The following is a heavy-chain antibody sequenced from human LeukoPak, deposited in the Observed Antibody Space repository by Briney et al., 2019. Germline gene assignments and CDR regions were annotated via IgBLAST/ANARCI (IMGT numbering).Heavy chain of an antibody. V-gene: IGHV4-39*07. J-gene: IGHJ4*02. CDR2: ISHSGST. CDR1: GGSISSSSYY. CDR3: ARSKDILTGYCFDY. Sequence: PSETLSLTCTVSGGSISSSSYYWGWIRQPPGKGLEWIGSISHSGSTYNNPSLKSRVTISVDTSKNQFSLKVTSVTAADTAVYYCARSKDILTGYCFDYWGQGTLVTVSS. D-gene: IGHD3-9*01.